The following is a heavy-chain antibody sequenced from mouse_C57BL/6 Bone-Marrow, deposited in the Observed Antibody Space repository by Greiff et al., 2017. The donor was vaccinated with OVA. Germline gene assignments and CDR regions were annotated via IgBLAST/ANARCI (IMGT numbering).Heavy chain of an antibody. Sequence: EVQLVESGAELVRPGASVKLSCTASGFNIKDDYMHWVKQRPEQGLEWIGWIDPENGDTEYASKFQGKATITADTSSNTAYLQLSSLTSEDTAVYYCTPITTVRDYWGKGTTLTVSS. V-gene: IGHV14-4*01. CDR2: IDPENGDT. J-gene: IGHJ2*01. CDR3: TPITTVRDY. CDR1: GFNIKDDY. D-gene: IGHD1-1*01.